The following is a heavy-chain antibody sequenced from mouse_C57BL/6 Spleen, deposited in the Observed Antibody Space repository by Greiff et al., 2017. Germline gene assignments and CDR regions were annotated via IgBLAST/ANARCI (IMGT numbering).Heavy chain of an antibody. J-gene: IGHJ2*01. CDR2: INYDGSST. D-gene: IGHD1-1*01. V-gene: IGHV5-16*01. CDR3: ARDGGSSLYYFDY. CDR1: GFTFSDYY. Sequence: EVHLVESEGGLVQPGSSMKLSCTASGFTFSDYYMAWVRQVPEKGLEWVANINYDGSSTYYLDSLQSRFIISRDNAKNILYLQMSSLKSEDTATYYCARDGGSSLYYFDYSGQGTTLTVSS.